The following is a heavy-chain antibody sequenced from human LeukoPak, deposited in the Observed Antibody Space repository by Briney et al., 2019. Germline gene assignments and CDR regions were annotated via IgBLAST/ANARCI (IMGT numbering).Heavy chain of an antibody. Sequence: SGGSLRLSCAASGFTFSSYTMNWVRQAPGKGLEWVSPISSSSSYIYYADSVKGRFTISRDNAKNSLYLQMNTLRAEDTAAYYCARGSDTAMVLFYYFDYWGQGTLVTVSS. J-gene: IGHJ4*02. V-gene: IGHV3-21*01. CDR1: GFTFSSYT. CDR3: ARGSDTAMVLFYYFDY. D-gene: IGHD5-18*01. CDR2: ISSSSSYI.